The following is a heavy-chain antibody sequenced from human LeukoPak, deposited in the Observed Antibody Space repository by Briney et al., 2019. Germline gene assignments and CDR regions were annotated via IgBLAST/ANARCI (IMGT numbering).Heavy chain of an antibody. CDR1: GFTFSNAW. V-gene: IGHV3-15*01. J-gene: IGHJ4*02. Sequence: GGSLRLSCAASGFTFSNAWMSWVRQAPGKGLEWVGRIKSKTDGGTTDYAAPAKGRFTISRDDSKNTLYLQMNSLKTEDTAVYYCTTDLIGIGLDYWGQGTLVTVSS. CDR2: IKSKTDGGTT. CDR3: TTDLIGIGLDY. D-gene: IGHD2/OR15-2a*01.